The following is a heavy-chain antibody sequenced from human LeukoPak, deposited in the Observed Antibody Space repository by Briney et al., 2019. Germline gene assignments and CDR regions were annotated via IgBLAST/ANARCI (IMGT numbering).Heavy chain of an antibody. D-gene: IGHD3-3*01. CDR2: ISAYNGNT. CDR1: GYTFTSSG. V-gene: IGHV1-18*01. Sequence: ASVKVSCKASGYTFTSSGISWVRQAPGQGLEWMGWISAYNGNTNYAQKLQGTVTRTTDKSTSTAYVVLRSLRSDDTAVYYCAIDYIQHADFWSGPPYNWFDPWGQGTLVTVSS. CDR3: AIDYIQHADFWSGPPYNWFDP. J-gene: IGHJ5*02.